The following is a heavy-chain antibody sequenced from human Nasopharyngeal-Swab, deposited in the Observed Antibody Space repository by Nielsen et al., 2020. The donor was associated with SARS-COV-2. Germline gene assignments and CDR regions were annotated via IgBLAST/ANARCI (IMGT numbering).Heavy chain of an antibody. Sequence: GGSLRLSCAASGFTFADYGMSWVRQAPGKGLEWVSGINWNGGSTGYADSVKGRFTISRDNAKNSLYLQMNSLRAEDTALYHCARERDYYDSSGYDYWGQGTLVTVSS. CDR3: ARERDYYDSSGYDY. CDR2: INWNGGST. CDR1: GFTFADYG. D-gene: IGHD3-22*01. V-gene: IGHV3-20*01. J-gene: IGHJ4*02.